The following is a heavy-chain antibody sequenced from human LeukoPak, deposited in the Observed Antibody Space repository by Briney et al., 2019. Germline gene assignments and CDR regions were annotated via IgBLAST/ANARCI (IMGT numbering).Heavy chain of an antibody. Sequence: PGGSLRLSCAASGFTFSSYAMHWVRQAPGKGLEWVAVISYDGSNKYYADSVKGRFTISRDNSKNTLYLQMNSLRAEDTAVYYCARDRARVESSSFLFDYWGQGTLVTVSS. CDR2: ISYDGSNK. D-gene: IGHD6-6*01. CDR3: ARDRARVESSSFLFDY. J-gene: IGHJ4*02. CDR1: GFTFSSYA. V-gene: IGHV3-30-3*01.